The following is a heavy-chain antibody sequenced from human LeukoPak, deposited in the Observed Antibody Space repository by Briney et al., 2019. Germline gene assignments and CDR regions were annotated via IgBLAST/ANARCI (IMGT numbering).Heavy chain of an antibody. CDR1: GFTFSSYG. CDR2: ISYDGSNK. J-gene: IGHJ3*02. Sequence: GGSLRLSCAASGFTFSSYGMHWVRQAPGKGLEWVAVISYDGSNKYYAGSVKGRFTISRDNSKNTLYLQMNSLRAEDTAVYYCAKPTTWIQLWFDAFDIWGQGTMVTVSP. CDR3: AKPTTWIQLWFDAFDI. V-gene: IGHV3-30*18. D-gene: IGHD5-18*01.